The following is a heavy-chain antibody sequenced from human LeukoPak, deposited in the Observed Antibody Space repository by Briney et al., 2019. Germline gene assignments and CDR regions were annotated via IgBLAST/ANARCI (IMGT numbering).Heavy chain of an antibody. D-gene: IGHD5-24*01. J-gene: IGHJ4*02. V-gene: IGHV1-18*01. CDR2: ISAYTGKT. CDR1: GYTFTNYG. CDR3: ASFMEMATIGY. Sequence: ASVKVSCKASGYTFTNYGITWVRQASGQGIEWMGWISAYTGKTSSAQKLQGRVTMTTDTSTSTGYMELRSLRSDDTAVYYCASFMEMATIGYWGQGTLVTVSS.